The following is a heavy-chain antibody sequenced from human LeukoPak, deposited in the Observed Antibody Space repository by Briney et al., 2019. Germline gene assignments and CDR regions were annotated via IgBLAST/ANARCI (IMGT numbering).Heavy chain of an antibody. CDR1: GFTVSSNY. D-gene: IGHD6-13*01. CDR3: ARLRRRWQQLVYVGGWFDP. V-gene: IGHV4-59*08. Sequence: GSLRLSCAASGFTVSSNYMSWVRQAPGKGLEWIGYIYYSGSTNYNPSLKSRVTISVDTSKNQFSLKLSSVTAADTAVYYCARLRRRWQQLVYVGGWFDPWGQGTLVTVSS. CDR2: IYYSGST. J-gene: IGHJ5*02.